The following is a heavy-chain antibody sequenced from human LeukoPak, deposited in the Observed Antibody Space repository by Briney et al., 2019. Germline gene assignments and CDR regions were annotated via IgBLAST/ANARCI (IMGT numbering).Heavy chain of an antibody. CDR1: GFTFSSYG. J-gene: IGHJ4*02. CDR3: ANGRTYFDY. CDR2: ISYDGSNK. Sequence: GGSLRLSCAASGFTFSSYGMHWVRQAPGKGLEWVAVISYDGSNKYYTDSVKGRFIISRDNCKNTLYLQMNSLRSEDTAVYYCANGRTYFDYWGQGTLVTVS. V-gene: IGHV3-30*18.